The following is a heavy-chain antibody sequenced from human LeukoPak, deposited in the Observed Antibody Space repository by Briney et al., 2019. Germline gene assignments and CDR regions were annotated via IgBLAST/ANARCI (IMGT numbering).Heavy chain of an antibody. J-gene: IGHJ1*01. CDR3: ARQGAMTGYFQH. D-gene: IGHD3-9*01. CDR2: IYYSGSS. Sequence: PSETLSLTCTVSGGSNSRCSYYGLWIRQPPGKGLEWIGSIYYSGSSYYNPSLKSRVTISVHTSNNQFSLKPSSVTAADIAVYYCARQGAMTGYFQHWGQGTLVTVSS. CDR1: GGSNSRCSYY. V-gene: IGHV4-39*01.